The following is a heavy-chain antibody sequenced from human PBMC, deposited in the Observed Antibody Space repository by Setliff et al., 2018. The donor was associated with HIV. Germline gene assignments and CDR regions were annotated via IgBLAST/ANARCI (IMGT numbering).Heavy chain of an antibody. Sequence: PGGSLRLSCTASGFTFGDYAMSWVRQAPGKGLEWVGFIRSKAYGGTTEYAASVKGRFTISRDDSEISMYLQMNSLDTEDTAVYFCARGPRDGYNSGLDFWGQGALVTVSS. CDR1: GFTFGDYA. CDR2: IRSKAYGGTT. CDR3: ARGPRDGYNSGLDF. J-gene: IGHJ4*02. V-gene: IGHV3-49*04. D-gene: IGHD5-12*01.